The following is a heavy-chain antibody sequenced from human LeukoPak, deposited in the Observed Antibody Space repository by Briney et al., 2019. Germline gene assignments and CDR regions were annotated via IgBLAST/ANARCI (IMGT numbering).Heavy chain of an antibody. V-gene: IGHV4-59*01. CDR2: IYSSGST. D-gene: IGHD3-10*01. J-gene: IGHJ3*02. CDR1: GGSISSYY. CDR3: ARDRVRGVMAAFEI. Sequence: KASETLSLTCTVSGGSISSYYWIWIRQPPGKGLEWIGYIYSSGSTNYNPSLKSRVTISVDTSKNQFSLKLSSVTAADTAVYYCARDRVRGVMAAFEIWGQGTMVTASS.